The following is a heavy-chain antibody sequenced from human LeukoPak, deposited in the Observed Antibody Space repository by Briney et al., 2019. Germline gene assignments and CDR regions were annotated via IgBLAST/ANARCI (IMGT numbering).Heavy chain of an antibody. CDR2: INTNTGNP. D-gene: IGHD6-13*01. CDR3: ARDPPRRYIAAAGDY. J-gene: IGHJ4*02. Sequence: ASVKVSCKASGYTFTSYAMNWVRQAPGQGLEWMGWINTNTGNPTYAQGFTGRFVFSLDTSVSTAYLQISSLKAEDTAVYYCARDPPRRYIAAAGDYWGQGTLVTVSS. CDR1: GYTFTSYA. V-gene: IGHV7-4-1*02.